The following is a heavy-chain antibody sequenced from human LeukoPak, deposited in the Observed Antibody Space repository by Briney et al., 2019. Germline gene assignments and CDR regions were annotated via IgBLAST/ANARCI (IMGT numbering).Heavy chain of an antibody. CDR1: GFTFSSYS. J-gene: IGHJ4*02. Sequence: GGSLRLSCAASGFTFSSYSMNWVRQAPGKGLEWVSSISSSSSYIYYADSVKGRFTISRDNAKNSLYLQMNSLRAEDTAVYYCAGYRLLDHYFDYWGQGTLVTVSS. D-gene: IGHD3-16*02. V-gene: IGHV3-21*01. CDR2: ISSSSSYI. CDR3: AGYRLLDHYFDY.